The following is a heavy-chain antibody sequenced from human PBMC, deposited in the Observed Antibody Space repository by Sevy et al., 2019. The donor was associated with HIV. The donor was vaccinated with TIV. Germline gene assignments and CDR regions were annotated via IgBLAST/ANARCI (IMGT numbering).Heavy chain of an antibody. CDR3: TTGSELLWFGEFGDY. J-gene: IGHJ4*02. D-gene: IGHD3-10*01. CDR2: IKSKTDGGTT. V-gene: IGHV3-15*01. Sequence: GGSLRLSCAASGFTFSNAWMSWVRQAPGKGLEWVGRIKSKTDGGTTDYAAPVKGRFTISRDDSKNTLYLQMNSLKTEDTVVYYCTTGSELLWFGEFGDYWGQGTLVTVSS. CDR1: GFTFSNAW.